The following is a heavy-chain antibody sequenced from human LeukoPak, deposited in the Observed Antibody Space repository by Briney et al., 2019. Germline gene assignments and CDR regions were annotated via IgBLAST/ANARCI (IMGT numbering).Heavy chain of an antibody. CDR1: GFTFSSYA. D-gene: IGHD3-3*02. CDR2: ISYDGSNK. CDR3: ARDTFHAFDI. V-gene: IGHV3-30*04. Sequence: GRSLRLSCAASGFTFSSYAMHWVRQAPGKGLEWVAVISYDGSNKYYADSVKGRFTISRDNSKNTLYLQMNSLRAEDTAVYYCARDTFHAFDIWGQGTMVTVSS. J-gene: IGHJ3*02.